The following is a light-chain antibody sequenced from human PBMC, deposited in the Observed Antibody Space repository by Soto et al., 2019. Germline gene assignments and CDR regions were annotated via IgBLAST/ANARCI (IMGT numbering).Light chain of an antibody. CDR3: SSYTRDSTEV. Sequence: QSALTQPASVSGSPGQSITISCTGTTSDVGGYNYVSWYQQHPGKAPKLMIYEVSNRPSGVSNRFSGSKSGNTASLTISGLQAEDEADYYCSSYTRDSTEVFGGGTQLTVL. V-gene: IGLV2-14*01. CDR1: TSDVGGYNY. CDR2: EVS. J-gene: IGLJ3*02.